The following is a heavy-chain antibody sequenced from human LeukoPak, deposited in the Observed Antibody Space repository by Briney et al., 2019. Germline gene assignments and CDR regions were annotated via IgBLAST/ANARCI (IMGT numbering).Heavy chain of an antibody. CDR3: ARILDSSGYPNWFDP. V-gene: IGHV4-4*07. Sequence: PSETLSLTCTVSGGSISSYYRSWIRQPAGKGLEWIGRIYTSGSTNYNPSLKSRVTMSLDTSKNQFSLKLSSVTAADTAVYYCARILDSSGYPNWFDPWGQGTLVTVSS. J-gene: IGHJ5*02. CDR1: GGSISSYY. CDR2: IYTSGST. D-gene: IGHD3-22*01.